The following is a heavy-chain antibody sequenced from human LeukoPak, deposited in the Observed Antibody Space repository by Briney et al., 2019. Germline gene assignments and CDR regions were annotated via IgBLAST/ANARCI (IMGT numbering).Heavy chain of an antibody. CDR2: IYSGGRT. J-gene: IGHJ3*02. D-gene: IGHD1-26*01. CDR3: ARGGSYSYDAFDI. V-gene: IGHV3-66*01. CDR1: GISVSSNY. Sequence: PGGSLRLSCAVSGISVSSNYMTWVRQAPGKGLEWVSVIYSGGRTYYADSVKGRFTVSRDNSRNTLYLQMNSLRAEDTAVYYCARGGSYSYDAFDIWGQGTMVTVPS.